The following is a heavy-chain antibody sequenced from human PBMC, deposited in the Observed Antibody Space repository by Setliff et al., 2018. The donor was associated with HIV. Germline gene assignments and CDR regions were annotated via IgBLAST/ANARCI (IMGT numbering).Heavy chain of an antibody. Sequence: SETLSLTCTVSGGSFTTYYWSWLRQPPGNELEWIGYFYTSGSTNYNPSLKSRVTISIDTSKNQFSLKLNAVTAADTAVYYCARRPPLTTGREYYFDFWGQGTLVTVSS. J-gene: IGHJ4*02. CDR2: FYTSGST. V-gene: IGHV4-4*09. CDR1: GGSFTTYY. D-gene: IGHD1-1*01. CDR3: ARRPPLTTGREYYFDF.